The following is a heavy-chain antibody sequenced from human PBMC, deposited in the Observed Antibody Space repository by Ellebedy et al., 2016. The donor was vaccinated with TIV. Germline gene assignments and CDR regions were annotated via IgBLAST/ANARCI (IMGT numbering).Heavy chain of an antibody. CDR3: ARRGSSGYYPLYYFDY. CDR1: GYTFTSHY. J-gene: IGHJ4*02. CDR2: INPSGGST. Sequence: AASVKVSCKASGYTFTSHYMHWVRQAPGQGLEWMGIINPSGGSTSYAQKFQGRVTMTRDTSTSTVYMELSSLRSEDTAVYYCARRGSSGYYPLYYFDYWGQGTLVTVSS. V-gene: IGHV1-46*01. D-gene: IGHD3-22*01.